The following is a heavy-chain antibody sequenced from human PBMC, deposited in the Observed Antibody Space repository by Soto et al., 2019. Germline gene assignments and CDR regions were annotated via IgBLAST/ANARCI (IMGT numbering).Heavy chain of an antibody. CDR2: IIPIFGTA. D-gene: IGHD3-22*01. J-gene: IGHJ6*02. CDR1: GGTFSSYA. V-gene: IGHV1-69*13. CDR3: ARAHYDSSGYRTHYYYYYGMDV. Sequence: GASVKVSCKASGGTFSSYAISWVRQAPGQGLEWMGGIIPIFGTANYAQKFQGRVTITADESTSTAYMELSSLRSEDTAVYYCARAHYDSSGYRTHYYYYYGMDVWGQGTTVTVSS.